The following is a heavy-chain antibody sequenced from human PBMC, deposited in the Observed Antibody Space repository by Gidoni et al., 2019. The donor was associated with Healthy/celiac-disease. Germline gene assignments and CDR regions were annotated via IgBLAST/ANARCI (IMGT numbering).Heavy chain of an antibody. J-gene: IGHJ5*02. Sequence: EVQLVESGGGLVKPGGSLRLSWAASGFTFSSYSMNWVRQAPGKGLQWVSYISSSSSYIYYADSVKGRFTISRDNAKNSLDLQMNSLRAEDTAVYYCARSPQDTPPWGQGTLVTVSS. CDR1: GFTFSSYS. CDR3: ARSPQDTPP. V-gene: IGHV3-21*01. CDR2: ISSSSSYI.